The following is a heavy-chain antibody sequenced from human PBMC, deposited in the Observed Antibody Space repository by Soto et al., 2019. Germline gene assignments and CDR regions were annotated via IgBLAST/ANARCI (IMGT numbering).Heavy chain of an antibody. CDR2: ISTSGDT. D-gene: IGHD4-4*01. V-gene: IGHV3-21*01. CDR3: ARGADYSNSNFDY. J-gene: IGHJ4*02. Sequence: GGSLRLSCAVSGFAFSSYSVNWVRQAPGKGLEWVSPISTSGDTYYADSVKGRLAISRDNAKNSLYLQMTSLRVEDTAVYYCARGADYSNSNFDYWGQGTLVTVSS. CDR1: GFAFSSYS.